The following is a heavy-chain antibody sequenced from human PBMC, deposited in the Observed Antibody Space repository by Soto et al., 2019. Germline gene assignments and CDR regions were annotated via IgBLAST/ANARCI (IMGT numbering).Heavy chain of an antibody. CDR3: PRENLIAAAGTGDYYYYGMDV. V-gene: IGHV3-30-3*01. J-gene: IGHJ6*02. CDR1: GFTFSSYA. Sequence: QVQLVESGGGVVQPGRSLRLSCAASGFTFSSYAMHWVRQAPGKGLEWVAVISYDGSNKYYADSVKGRFTISRDNSKNTLYLQMNSLRAEDTPVYYCPRENLIAAAGTGDYYYYGMDVWGQGTTVTVSS. D-gene: IGHD6-13*01. CDR2: ISYDGSNK.